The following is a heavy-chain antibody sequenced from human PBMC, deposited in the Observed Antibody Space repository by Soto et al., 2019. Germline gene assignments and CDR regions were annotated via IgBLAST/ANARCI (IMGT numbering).Heavy chain of an antibody. Sequence: SETLSLTCTVSGGSISSSSYYWGWIRQPPGKGLEWIGSIYYSGSTSYNPSLKSRVTISVDTSKNQFSLKLSSVTAADTAVYYCARRSSSGWYRGAFDIWGQGTMVTVSS. V-gene: IGHV4-39*01. J-gene: IGHJ3*02. D-gene: IGHD6-19*01. CDR1: GGSISSSSYY. CDR3: ARRSSSGWYRGAFDI. CDR2: IYYSGST.